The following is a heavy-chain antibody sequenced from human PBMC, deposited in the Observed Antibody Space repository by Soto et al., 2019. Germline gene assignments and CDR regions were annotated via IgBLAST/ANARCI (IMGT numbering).Heavy chain of an antibody. CDR3: ASTRMIVALFDY. V-gene: IGHV4-59*08. Sequence: SETLSLTCTVSGGSISSYYWSWIRQPPGKGLEWIGYIYYSGSTNYNPSLKSRVTISVETSKNQFSLKLSSVTAADTAVYYCASTRMIVALFDYWGQGTLVTVSS. CDR1: GGSISSYY. CDR2: IYYSGST. D-gene: IGHD3-22*01. J-gene: IGHJ4*02.